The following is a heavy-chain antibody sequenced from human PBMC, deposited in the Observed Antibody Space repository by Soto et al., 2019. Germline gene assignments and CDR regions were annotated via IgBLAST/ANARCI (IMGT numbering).Heavy chain of an antibody. CDR2: ISWKSGTI. V-gene: IGHV3-9*01. CDR1: GFTFDDYV. J-gene: IGHJ5*02. CDR3: AKDMSARSDSWLNWFFH. Sequence: EVQLVESGGGLVQPGGSLRLSCAASGFTFDDYVMHWVRQAPGKGLEWVSGISWKSGTIGYADSVQGRFTISRDNAKNSLYLQMSSLRTEDTAFYYCAKDMSARSDSWLNWFFHWGQGTLVTVSS. D-gene: IGHD2-2*01.